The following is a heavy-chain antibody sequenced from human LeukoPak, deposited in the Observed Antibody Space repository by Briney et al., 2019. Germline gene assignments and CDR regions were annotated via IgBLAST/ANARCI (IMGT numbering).Heavy chain of an antibody. Sequence: ASVKVSCKASGYTFTGYYMHWVRQAPGPGLEWMGWINPNSGGTNYAQKFQGRVTMTRDTSISTAYMELSRLRYDDTAVYYCARKAEWLSDAFDIWGQGTMVTVSS. CDR2: INPNSGGT. D-gene: IGHD3-3*01. CDR1: GYTFTGYY. V-gene: IGHV1-2*02. J-gene: IGHJ3*02. CDR3: ARKAEWLSDAFDI.